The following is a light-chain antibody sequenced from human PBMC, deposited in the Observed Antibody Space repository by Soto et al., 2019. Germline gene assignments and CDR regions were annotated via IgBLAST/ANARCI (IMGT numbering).Light chain of an antibody. Sequence: EIVLTQSPATLSLSPGERATLSCRASQSVSSYLAWYQQQPGQAPRLLIYDASNRATGIPARFSGSGSGTNFNLTISSLEPEDFAIYYCQERCKWSPWTVGQGTKVEIK. CDR2: DAS. V-gene: IGKV3-11*01. CDR3: QERCKWSPWT. CDR1: QSVSSY. J-gene: IGKJ1*01.